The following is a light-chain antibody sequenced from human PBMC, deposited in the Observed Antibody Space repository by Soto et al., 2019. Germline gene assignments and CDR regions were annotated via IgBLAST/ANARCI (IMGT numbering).Light chain of an antibody. CDR2: GAS. V-gene: IGKV3-15*01. CDR3: QQYNDWPLT. CDR1: QSVSSN. J-gene: IGKJ1*01. Sequence: EIVMTQSPATLSVSPGERATLSCWAGQSVSSNLAWYQQKPGQAPRLLIYGASARTTSVPARFSGRGSGTEFTLTISSQQSEDFAVYYCQQYNDWPLTFGQGTKVDI.